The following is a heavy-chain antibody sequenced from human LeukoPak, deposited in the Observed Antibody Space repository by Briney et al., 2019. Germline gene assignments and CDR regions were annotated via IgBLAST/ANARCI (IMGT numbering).Heavy chain of an antibody. Sequence: SETLSLTCTVSGGSISDCYWSWIRQPPGKGLEWIGYVHYSGVRKYNPSLKSRVSISVDTSKDQYSLKLNSVTAADTAVYFCSRGGGGIPFDSWGQGTLVTVSS. CDR2: VHYSGVR. J-gene: IGHJ4*01. V-gene: IGHV4-59*01. CDR3: SRGGGGIPFDS. D-gene: IGHD2-21*01. CDR1: GGSISDCY.